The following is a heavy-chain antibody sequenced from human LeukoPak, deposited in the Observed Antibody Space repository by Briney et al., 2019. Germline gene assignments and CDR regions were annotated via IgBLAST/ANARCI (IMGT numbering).Heavy chain of an antibody. CDR2: IKPKTDDETT. J-gene: IGHJ4*02. D-gene: IGHD2-21*01. Sequence: GGSLRLSCAASGFTFSIAYMNWVRQAPGKGLEWVGRIKPKTDDETTEYAAPVKDRFSISRDDSKSMMYLQMNSLKTEDTAVYYCITPLPYSAQGGQGTLVTVSS. CDR3: ITPLPYSAQ. V-gene: IGHV3-15*07. CDR1: GFTFSIAY.